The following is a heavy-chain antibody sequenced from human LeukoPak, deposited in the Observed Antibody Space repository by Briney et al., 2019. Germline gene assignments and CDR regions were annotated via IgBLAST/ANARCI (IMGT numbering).Heavy chain of an antibody. V-gene: IGHV3-72*01. J-gene: IGHJ4*02. Sequence: GESLRLSCAVSGFTLSDHYMDWVRQAPGKGLEWVGRVRNKANGYRTEYAASVEGRFTVSGDASKNSLYLQMNSLKTEDTAVYYCARSGYCGAGTCYSDYFDYWGLGTLVTVSS. D-gene: IGHD2-15*01. CDR3: ARSGYCGAGTCYSDYFDY. CDR1: GFTLSDHY. CDR2: VRNKANGYRT.